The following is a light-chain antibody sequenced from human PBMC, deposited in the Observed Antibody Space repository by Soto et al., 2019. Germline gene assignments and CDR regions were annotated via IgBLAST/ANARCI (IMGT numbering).Light chain of an antibody. J-gene: IGKJ1*01. CDR3: QQYSSYWT. V-gene: IGKV1-5*03. CDR1: QSIDNY. Sequence: DIQMTQSPSTLSASVGDRVTITCRASQSIDNYLAWYQQKPGKAPKVLIYKASSLESGVPSRFSGSGSGTEFTLTISSLQPDDFAIYYCQQYSSYWTFGPGTKVEVK. CDR2: KAS.